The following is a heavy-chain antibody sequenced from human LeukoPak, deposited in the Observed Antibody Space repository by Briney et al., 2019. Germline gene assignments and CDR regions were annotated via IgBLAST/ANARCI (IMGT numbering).Heavy chain of an antibody. CDR1: GFTFSTYS. J-gene: IGHJ4*02. D-gene: IGHD3/OR15-3a*01. CDR3: ARDSSIQSLDG. Sequence: GGALRLSCAASGFTFSTYSMNWVRQAPGKGLEWVSSITSSSTYIYYADSVKGRFAISTDNAKNSKYMQMNRMRAEDTAVYYCARDSSIQSLDGWGQGTLVTVSS. CDR2: ITSSSTYI. V-gene: IGHV3-21*01.